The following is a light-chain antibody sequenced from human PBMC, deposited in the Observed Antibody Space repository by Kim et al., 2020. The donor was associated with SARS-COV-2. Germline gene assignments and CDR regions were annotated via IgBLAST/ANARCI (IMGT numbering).Light chain of an antibody. J-gene: IGKJ2*01. Sequence: SASVGDRVTSTCRASQNITSSLNWYQQIPGKAPKLLIYDTSSLQSGIPSRFSGSGSGTDFTLTISSLQPDDFATYYCQQSSGFPYTFGQGTKLEI. CDR1: QNITSS. CDR3: QQSSGFPYT. CDR2: DTS. V-gene: IGKV1-39*01.